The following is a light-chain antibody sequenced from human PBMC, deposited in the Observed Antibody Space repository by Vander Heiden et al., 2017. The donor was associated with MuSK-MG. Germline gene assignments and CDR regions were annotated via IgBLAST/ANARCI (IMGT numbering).Light chain of an antibody. Sequence: SCVLTQPPSVAVAAGKTGRSTGGGNNMGSKSVLGYQHETGQAPVLVVYDDSDRRSGTPERFSGANSGNTATVTISRVEAGDEADYYCQVWDSSSDHVVFGGGTKLTVL. V-gene: IGLV3-21*03. J-gene: IGLJ2*01. CDR1: NMGSKS. CDR2: DDS. CDR3: QVWDSSSDHVV.